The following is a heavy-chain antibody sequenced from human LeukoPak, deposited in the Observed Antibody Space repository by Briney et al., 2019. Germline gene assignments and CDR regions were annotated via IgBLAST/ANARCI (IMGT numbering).Heavy chain of an antibody. Sequence: GGSLRLSCAASGFTFSSYSMNWVRQAPGKGLEWVSSISSSSSYIYYADSVKGRFTISRDNAKNSLYLQMNSLRAEDTAVYYCASEGWGIAAAGTDIDYWGQGTLVTVSS. V-gene: IGHV3-21*01. CDR3: ASEGWGIAAAGTDIDY. J-gene: IGHJ4*02. CDR2: ISSSSSYI. D-gene: IGHD6-13*01. CDR1: GFTFSSYS.